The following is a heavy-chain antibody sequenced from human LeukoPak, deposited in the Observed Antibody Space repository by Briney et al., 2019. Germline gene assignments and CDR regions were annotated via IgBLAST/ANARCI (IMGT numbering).Heavy chain of an antibody. V-gene: IGHV3-49*04. J-gene: IGHJ4*02. CDR3: TRDYDILTGPCGY. CDR1: GFTFGDYA. Sequence: GGSLRLSCTASGFTFGDYAMTWVRQAPGKGLEWVGLIRSKPYGGTTEYAASVKGRLTISRDDSKSIAYLQMNSLKTEDTAVYYCTRDYDILTGPCGYWGQGTLVTVSS. CDR2: IRSKPYGGTT. D-gene: IGHD3-9*01.